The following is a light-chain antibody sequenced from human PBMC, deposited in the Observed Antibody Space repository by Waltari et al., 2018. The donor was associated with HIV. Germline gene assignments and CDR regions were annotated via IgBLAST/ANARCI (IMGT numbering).Light chain of an antibody. J-gene: IGLJ3*02. CDR2: SNN. CDR1: SSNIGSNN. V-gene: IGLV1-44*01. CDR3: AAWDDSLNGWV. Sequence: QSVLTQPPSASGTPGQRVTISCSGSSSNIGSNNVNWYQQLPGTAPKLLIYSNNRRPSGVPDRFSGSKSGTSASLAISGLQSEDEADYYCAAWDDSLNGWVFGGGTKLTVL.